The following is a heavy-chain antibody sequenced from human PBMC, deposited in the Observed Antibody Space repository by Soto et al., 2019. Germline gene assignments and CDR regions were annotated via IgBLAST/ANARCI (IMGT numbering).Heavy chain of an antibody. CDR2: ISYDGSNK. CDR3: ARTRGLVIIGALIY. J-gene: IGHJ4*02. V-gene: IGHV3-30-3*01. CDR1: GFTFSSYA. D-gene: IGHD3-9*01. Sequence: PGGSLRLSCAASGFTFSSYAMHWVRQAPGKGLEWVAVISYDGSNKYYADSVKGRFTISRDNSKNTLYLQMNSLRAEDTAVYYCARTRGLVIIGALIYWGQGTLVTVSS.